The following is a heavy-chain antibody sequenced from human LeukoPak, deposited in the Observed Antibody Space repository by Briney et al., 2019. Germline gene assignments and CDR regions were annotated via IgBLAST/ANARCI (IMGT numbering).Heavy chain of an antibody. J-gene: IGHJ4*02. CDR3: ARDRYDSSGYYYEYFDY. V-gene: IGHV4-4*07. CDR1: GGSISSYY. D-gene: IGHD3-22*01. Sequence: SETLSLTCTVSGGSISSYYWSWIRQRAGKGLEWIGRIYTSGSTNYNPSLKSRVTMSVDTSKNQFSLKLSSVTAADTAVYYCARDRYDSSGYYYEYFDYWGQGTLVTVSS. CDR2: IYTSGST.